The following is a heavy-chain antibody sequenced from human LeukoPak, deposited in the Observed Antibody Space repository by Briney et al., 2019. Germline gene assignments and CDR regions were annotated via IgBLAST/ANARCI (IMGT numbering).Heavy chain of an antibody. Sequence: ASVKVSCKASGYTFTGYYMHWVRQAPGQGLEWMGWMNPNSGNTGYAQKFQGRVTMTRNTSISTAYMELSSLRSEDTAVYYCARDGYSSGWYDRWFDPWGQGTLVTVSS. CDR2: MNPNSGNT. CDR1: GYTFTGYY. D-gene: IGHD6-19*01. J-gene: IGHJ5*02. CDR3: ARDGYSSGWYDRWFDP. V-gene: IGHV1-8*02.